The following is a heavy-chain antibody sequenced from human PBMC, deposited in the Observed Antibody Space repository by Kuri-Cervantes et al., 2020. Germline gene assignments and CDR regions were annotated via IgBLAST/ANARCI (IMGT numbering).Heavy chain of an antibody. V-gene: IGHV3-15*01. D-gene: IGHD4-11*01. CDR2: IKSNVDGGTT. CDR3: TTDGLQ. Sequence: GGSLRLSCAGSGFNFNSHGMYWVRQAPGKGLEWVGRIKSNVDGGTTDYTAPVKGRFTISRDDSKNTLYLQMNSLKTEDTAVYYCTTDGLQWGQGTLVTVSS. CDR1: GFNFNSHG. J-gene: IGHJ4*02.